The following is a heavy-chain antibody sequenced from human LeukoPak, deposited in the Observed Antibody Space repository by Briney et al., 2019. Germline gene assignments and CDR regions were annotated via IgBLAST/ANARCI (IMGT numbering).Heavy chain of an antibody. V-gene: IGHV3-66*01. Sequence: PGGSLRLSCAASGFTVSSNYMSWVRQAPGKGLEWVSVIYSGGSTYYADSVKGRFTISRDNSKNTLYLQMNSLRAEDTAVYYCARSFSSSCPDYWGQGTLVTVSS. CDR3: ARSFSSSCPDY. J-gene: IGHJ4*02. CDR2: IYSGGST. D-gene: IGHD6-13*01. CDR1: GFTVSSNY.